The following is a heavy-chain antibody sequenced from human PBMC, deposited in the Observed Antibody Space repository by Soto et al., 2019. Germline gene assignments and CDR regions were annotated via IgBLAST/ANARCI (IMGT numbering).Heavy chain of an antibody. V-gene: IGHV4-38-2*02. J-gene: IGHJ4*02. CDR2: IYHHGST. CDR1: GNSISSRYC. D-gene: IGHD3-22*01. Sequence: KPSETLSLTCGVSGNSISSRYCWAWIRQPPGKGLEWLGSIYHHGSTYYSPSLKSRVTVSLDTSKNQFYLNLRSVTAADTAVYYCARDRRNFYDNSEYFDFWGRGMLVTVSS. CDR3: ARDRRNFYDNSEYFDF.